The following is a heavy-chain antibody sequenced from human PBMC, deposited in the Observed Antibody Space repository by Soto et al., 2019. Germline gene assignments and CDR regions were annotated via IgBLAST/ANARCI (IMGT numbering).Heavy chain of an antibody. Sequence: ESGGGVVQPGRSLRLSCAASGFTFSSYAMHWVRQAPGKGLEWVAVISYDGSNKYYADSVKGRFTISRDNSKNTLYLQMNSLRAEDTAVYYCASGGSGSYYNVYWGQGTLVTVSS. CDR3: ASGGSGSYYNVY. D-gene: IGHD3-10*01. CDR1: GFTFSSYA. J-gene: IGHJ4*02. V-gene: IGHV3-30-3*01. CDR2: ISYDGSNK.